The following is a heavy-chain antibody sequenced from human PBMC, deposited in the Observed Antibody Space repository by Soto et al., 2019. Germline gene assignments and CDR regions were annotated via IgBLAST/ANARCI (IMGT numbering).Heavy chain of an antibody. J-gene: IGHJ5*02. CDR2: INHSGST. Sequence: QVQLQQWGAGLLKPSETLSLTCAVYGGYFSGYYWSWIRQPPGKGLEWIGEINHSGSTNYNPSLKSRVPIAVDTSKNQFSLKLSSVTAADTAVYYCARVVGYYGSGSYLNWFDPWGQGTLVTVSS. V-gene: IGHV4-34*01. CDR1: GGYFSGYY. D-gene: IGHD3-10*01. CDR3: ARVVGYYGSGSYLNWFDP.